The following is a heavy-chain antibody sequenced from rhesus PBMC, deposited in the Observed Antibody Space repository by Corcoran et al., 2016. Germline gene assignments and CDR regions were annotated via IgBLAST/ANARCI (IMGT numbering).Heavy chain of an antibody. V-gene: IGHV3S41*01. Sequence: EVQLVESGGGLVQSGGSPSISGATSGVTFSNYLMYWFRQAQGTGLESVSSISGSSSDTYYPDSVKGRFTISRDNAKNTLYLQMNSLRAEDTAVYYCARDILGYFDYWGQGVLVTVSS. J-gene: IGHJ4*01. D-gene: IGHD3-34*01. CDR3: ARDILGYFDY. CDR2: ISGSSSDT. CDR1: GVTFSNYL.